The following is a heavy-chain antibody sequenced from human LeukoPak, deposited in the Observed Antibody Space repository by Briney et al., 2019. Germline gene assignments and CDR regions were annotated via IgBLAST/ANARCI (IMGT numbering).Heavy chain of an antibody. CDR3: ARHYGP. V-gene: IGHV4-34*01. Sequence: SETLSLTCAVYGGSFSGYYWSWIRQPPGKGLEWIGEINHTGNTGYNPSLKSRVTISVDTSKNQFSLKLNSVTAADTAVYYCARHYGPWGQGTLVTVSS. CDR2: INHTGNT. D-gene: IGHD3-16*01. CDR1: GGSFSGYY. J-gene: IGHJ5*02.